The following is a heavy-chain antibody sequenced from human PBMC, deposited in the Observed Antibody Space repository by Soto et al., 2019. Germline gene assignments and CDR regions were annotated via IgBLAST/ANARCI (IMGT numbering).Heavy chain of an antibody. J-gene: IGHJ3*02. D-gene: IGHD3-9*01. CDR1: GFSLSTSGMS. CDR2: IDWHDDK. Sequence: SGPTLVNPTQTLTLTCTFSGFSLSTSGMSVSWIRQPPGKALEWLALIDWHDDKYYSTSLKTRLTISKDTSKNQVFLTLTNMDPVDTATYYCARIQVGRYFDWQIQVGVFDIWGQGTMVTVSS. V-gene: IGHV2-70*01. CDR3: ARIQVGRYFDWQIQVGVFDI.